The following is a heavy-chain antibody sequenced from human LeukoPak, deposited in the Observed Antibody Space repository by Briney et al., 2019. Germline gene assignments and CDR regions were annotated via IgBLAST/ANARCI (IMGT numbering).Heavy chain of an antibody. J-gene: IGHJ6*02. CDR1: GFTFSSYA. CDR3: ARGLGDFWSGYRYRGADYYYGMDV. V-gene: IGHV3-30-3*01. Sequence: GGSLRLSCAASGFTFSSYAMHWVRQAPGKGLEWVAVISYDGSNKYYADSVKGRFTISRDNSKNTLYLQMSSLRAEDTAVYYCARGLGDFWSGYRYRGADYYYGMDVWGQGTTVTVSS. D-gene: IGHD3-3*01. CDR2: ISYDGSNK.